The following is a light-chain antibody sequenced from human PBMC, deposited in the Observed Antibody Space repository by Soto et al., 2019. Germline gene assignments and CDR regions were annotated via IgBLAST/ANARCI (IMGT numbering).Light chain of an antibody. CDR3: QQHSQWPIT. CDR1: QTIGRN. V-gene: IGKV3-15*01. Sequence: EIVMTQSPGTLSLSPGETATLSCRASQTIGRNYLAWYQQKPGQAPRLLIYYISTRAADIPARFSGSGSGTDFTLTISSRQSEDSGVYYCQQHSQWPITFGQGTRLEIK. CDR2: YIS. J-gene: IGKJ5*01.